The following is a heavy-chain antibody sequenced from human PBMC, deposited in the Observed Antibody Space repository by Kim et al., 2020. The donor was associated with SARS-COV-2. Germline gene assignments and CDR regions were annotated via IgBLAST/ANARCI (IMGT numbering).Heavy chain of an antibody. D-gene: IGHD2-15*01. CDR1: GGSISSSSYY. V-gene: IGHV4-39*07. Sequence: SETLSLTCTVSGGSISSSSYYWGWIRQPPGKGLEWIGSIYYSGSTYYNPSLKSRVTISVDTSKNQFSLKLSSVTAADTAVYYCARGWDCSGGSCHIGGFDYWGQGTLVTVSS. CDR2: IYYSGST. J-gene: IGHJ4*02. CDR3: ARGWDCSGGSCHIGGFDY.